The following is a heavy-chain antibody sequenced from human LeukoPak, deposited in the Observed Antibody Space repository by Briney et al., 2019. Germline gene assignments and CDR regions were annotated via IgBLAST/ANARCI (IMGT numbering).Heavy chain of an antibody. V-gene: IGHV1-69*04. CDR2: IIPILGIA. CDR3: AREAVVPAAIVGPFDY. Sequence: SVKVSCKASGGTFSSYTISWVRQAPGQGLEWMGRIIPILGIANYAQKFQGRVTITADTSTSTAYMELSSLRSEDTAVYYCAREAVVPAAIVGPFDYWGQGTLVTVSS. D-gene: IGHD2-2*01. J-gene: IGHJ4*02. CDR1: GGTFSSYT.